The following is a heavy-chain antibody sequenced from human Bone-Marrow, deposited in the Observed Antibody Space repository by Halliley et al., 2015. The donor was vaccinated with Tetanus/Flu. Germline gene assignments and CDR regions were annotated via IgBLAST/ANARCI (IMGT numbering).Heavy chain of an antibody. V-gene: IGHV3-11*05. J-gene: IGHJ1*01. CDR2: ISSDSKHT. Sequence: KGLEWIAYISSDSKHTNYADSVTGRFTISRDNAKNSLYLQMNNLRVGDTAKYYCARGAAALYWGQGVLVTVSS. CDR3: ARGAAALY. D-gene: IGHD6-13*01.